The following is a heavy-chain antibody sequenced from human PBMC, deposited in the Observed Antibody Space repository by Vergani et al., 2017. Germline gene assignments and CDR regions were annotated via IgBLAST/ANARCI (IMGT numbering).Heavy chain of an antibody. V-gene: IGHV4-39*01. CDR1: GGSISSSSYY. J-gene: IGHJ4*02. D-gene: IGHD3-10*01. CDR2: IYYSGST. Sequence: QLQLQESGPGLVKPSETLSLTCTVSGGSISSSSYYWGWIRQPPGKGLEWIGSIYYSGSTYYNPSLKSRVTISVDTSKNQFSLKLNSVTAADTAVYYCARHFYGSGNFDYWGQGTLVTVSS. CDR3: ARHFYGSGNFDY.